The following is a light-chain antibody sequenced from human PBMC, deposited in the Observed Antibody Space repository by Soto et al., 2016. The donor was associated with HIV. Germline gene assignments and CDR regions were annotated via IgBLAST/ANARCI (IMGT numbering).Light chain of an antibody. V-gene: IGKV1-39*01. Sequence: DIQMTQSPSSLSLSIGDRASITCRASQSISTYLNWYQQKPGRAPKLLISDASSLQSGVPSRFSGRGSGTDFTLTISSLQHEDLATYYCQQSSRTPRTFGQGTKVEI. J-gene: IGKJ1*01. CDR3: QQSSRTPRT. CDR2: DAS. CDR1: QSISTY.